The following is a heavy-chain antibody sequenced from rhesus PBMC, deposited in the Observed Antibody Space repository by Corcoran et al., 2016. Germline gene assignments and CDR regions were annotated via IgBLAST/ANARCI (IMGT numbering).Heavy chain of an antibody. CDR1: GYSFTSSW. D-gene: IGHD2-33*01. J-gene: IGHJ4*01. CDR2: IYPGDSDT. CDR3: ARERCTSSGCSYDD. Sequence: EVQLAQSGAEVKRPGESLRVYCKTPGYSFTSSWIKWVRQMPGKGLEWMGGIYPGDSDTRYSPSFQGKVTIAADRSLSATYLEWGRLDASDTAAYYCARERCTSSGCSYDDWDQGVLVTVSS. V-gene: IGHV5S1*01.